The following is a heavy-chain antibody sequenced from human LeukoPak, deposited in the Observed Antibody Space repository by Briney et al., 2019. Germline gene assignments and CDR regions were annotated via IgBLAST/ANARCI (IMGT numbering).Heavy chain of an antibody. CDR3: ARHFWGYFDY. V-gene: IGHV4-59*08. J-gene: IGHJ4*02. CDR1: GGSISSYY. D-gene: IGHD3-16*01. CDR2: IYYSGST. Sequence: PSETLSLTCTVSGGSISSYYWSWIRQPPGKGLEWIGYIYYSGSTNYNPSLKSRVAISVDTSKNQFSLKLSSVTAADTAVYYCARHFWGYFDYWGQGTLVTVSS.